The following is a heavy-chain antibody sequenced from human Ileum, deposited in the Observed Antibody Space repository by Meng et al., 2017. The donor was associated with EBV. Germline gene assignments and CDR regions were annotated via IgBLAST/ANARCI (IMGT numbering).Heavy chain of an antibody. CDR2: IYHSGST. Sequence: QVRLQVGCPGLVEPLGSLSLICAVSGASIGSSYWWTWVRQPPEKGLEWIGEIYHSGSTNYNPSLKSRLTLSVDKSKSQFSLELISVTAADTAVYYCARGRRFGSGRYALDYWGQGTLVTVSS. CDR1: GASIGSSYW. CDR3: ARGRRFGSGRYALDY. D-gene: IGHD3-10*01. V-gene: IGHV4-4*02. J-gene: IGHJ4*02.